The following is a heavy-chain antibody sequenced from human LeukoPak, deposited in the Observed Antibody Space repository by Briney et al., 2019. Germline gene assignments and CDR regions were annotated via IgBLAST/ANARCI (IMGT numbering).Heavy chain of an antibody. J-gene: IGHJ4*02. CDR2: ISGSGGST. CDR3: AKLGYCSSTSCYDY. D-gene: IGHD2-2*01. V-gene: IGHV3-23*01. Sequence: GGSLRLSCAASGFTFSSYAMSCVRQAPGKGLEWVSAISGSGGSTYYADSVKGRFTISRDNSKNTLYLQMNSLRAEDTAVYYCAKLGYCSSTSCYDYWGQGTLVTVSS. CDR1: GFTFSSYA.